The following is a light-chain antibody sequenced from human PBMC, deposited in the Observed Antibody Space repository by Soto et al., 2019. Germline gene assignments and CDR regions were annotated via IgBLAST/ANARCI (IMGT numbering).Light chain of an antibody. J-gene: IGLJ1*01. CDR2: EVS. CDR3: SSYTSSSTPYV. CDR1: SSDVGAYNY. V-gene: IGLV2-14*01. Sequence: QSVLTQPASVSGSPGQSITISCTGTSSDVGAYNYVSWYQQHPGKAPKVMIYEVSNRPSGVSNRFSGSKSGNTASLTISGLLADDEADYYCSSYTSSSTPYVFGTGTKLTVL.